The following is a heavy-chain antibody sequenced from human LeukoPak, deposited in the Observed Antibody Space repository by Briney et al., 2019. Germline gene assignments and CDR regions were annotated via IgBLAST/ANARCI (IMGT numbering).Heavy chain of an antibody. CDR1: GFTFSNAW. V-gene: IGHV3-15*01. Sequence: GGSLRLSCAASGFTFSNAWMSWVRQAPGKGLEWVGRIKSKTDGGTTDYAAPVKGRFTISRDDSKNTLYLQMNSLETEDTAVYYCTTDYLGTTVTTDTNYFDYWGQGTLVTVSS. CDR3: TTDYLGTTVTTDTNYFDY. CDR2: IKSKTDGGTT. D-gene: IGHD4-17*01. J-gene: IGHJ4*02.